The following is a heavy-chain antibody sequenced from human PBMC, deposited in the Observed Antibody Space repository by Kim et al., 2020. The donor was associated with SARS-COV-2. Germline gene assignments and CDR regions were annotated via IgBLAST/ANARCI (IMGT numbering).Heavy chain of an antibody. D-gene: IGHD6-13*01. J-gene: IGHJ5*02. V-gene: IGHV1-46*01. CDR2: RGGST. CDR3: ARAAAGP. Sequence: RGGSTSYAQKFQGRVTMTRDTSTSTVYMELSSLRSEDTAVYYCARAAAGPWGQGTLVTVSS.